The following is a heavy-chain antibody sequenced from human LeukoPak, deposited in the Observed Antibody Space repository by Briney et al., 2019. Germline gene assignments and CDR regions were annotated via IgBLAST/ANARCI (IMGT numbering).Heavy chain of an antibody. D-gene: IGHD1-26*01. Sequence: PGGSLRLSCAASGFTFSNAWMTWVRQAPGKGLEWVGFIRSKAYGGTTEYAASVKGRFTISRDDSKSIAYLQMNSLKTEDTAVYYCTRERTPQIVGATYFDYWGQGTLVTVSS. CDR2: IRSKAYGGTT. J-gene: IGHJ4*02. V-gene: IGHV3-49*04. CDR3: TRERTPQIVGATYFDY. CDR1: GFTFSNAW.